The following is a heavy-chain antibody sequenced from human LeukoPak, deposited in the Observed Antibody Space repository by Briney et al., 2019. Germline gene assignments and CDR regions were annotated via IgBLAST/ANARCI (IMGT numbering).Heavy chain of an antibody. CDR1: GGSISSSSYY. D-gene: IGHD6-6*01. V-gene: IGHV4-39*07. J-gene: IGHJ4*02. CDR3: GAIAARRFY. CDR2: IYYSGST. Sequence: SETLSLHCTVSGGSISSSSYYWGWIRQPPGKGLEWIGSIYYSGSTYYNPSLKSRVTISVETSKNQFYLKLSSVTAADTAVYYCGAIAARRFYWGQGTLVTVSS.